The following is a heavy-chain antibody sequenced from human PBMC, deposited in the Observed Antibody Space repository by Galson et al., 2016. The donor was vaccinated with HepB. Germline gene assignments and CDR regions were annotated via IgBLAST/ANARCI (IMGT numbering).Heavy chain of an antibody. D-gene: IGHD2/OR15-2a*01. Sequence: ETLSLTCTVSGDSITGTNWWDWVRQTPGKGLEFIGEISRRGRPNYSPSLESRVTMSVDMPKNQFSLEVASVTAADTAVYYCVRILFGFKGMDVWGQGTTVTVSS. J-gene: IGHJ6*02. CDR2: ISRRGRP. V-gene: IGHV4/OR15-8*01. CDR3: VRILFGFKGMDV. CDR1: GDSITGTNW.